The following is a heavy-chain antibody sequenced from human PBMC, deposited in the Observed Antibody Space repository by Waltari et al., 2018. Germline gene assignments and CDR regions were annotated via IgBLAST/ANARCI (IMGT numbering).Heavy chain of an antibody. V-gene: IGHV3-33*01. CDR1: GFTFSSYG. CDR3: ARGTIFGVVIIEAVGGMDV. CDR2: IWYDGSNK. D-gene: IGHD3-3*01. J-gene: IGHJ6*02. Sequence: QVQLVESGGGVVQPGRSLRLSCAASGFTFSSYGMHWVRQAPGKGLEWVAVIWYDGSNKCYADSVKGRFTISRDNSKNTLYLEMNSLRAEDTAVYYCARGTIFGVVIIEAVGGMDVWGQGTTVTVSS.